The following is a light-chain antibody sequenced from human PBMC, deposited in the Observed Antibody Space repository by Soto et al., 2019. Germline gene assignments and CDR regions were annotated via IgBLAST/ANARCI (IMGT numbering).Light chain of an antibody. V-gene: IGKV3-20*01. CDR2: GAS. CDR3: QQYGSSPLLT. CDR1: QSVSSN. J-gene: IGKJ4*01. Sequence: IVMTQYPGTLSLSPGERATLSCRASQSVSSNLAWYQQKPGQAPRLLIYGASTRATGIPDRFSGSGSGTDFTLTISRLEPEDFAVYYCQQYGSSPLLTFGGGTKVDIK.